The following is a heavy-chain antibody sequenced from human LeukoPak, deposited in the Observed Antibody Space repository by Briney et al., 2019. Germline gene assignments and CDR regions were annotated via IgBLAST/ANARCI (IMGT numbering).Heavy chain of an antibody. CDR3: ARGVGRVLRFLEWLPTHAEPCRFDP. Sequence: PSETLSLTCAVYGGSFSGYYWSWIRQPPGKGLEWIGEINHSGSTNHNPSLKSRVTISVDTSKNQFSLKLSSVTAADTAVYYCARGVGRVLRFLEWLPTHAEPCRFDPWGQGTLVTVSS. J-gene: IGHJ5*02. CDR2: INHSGST. V-gene: IGHV4-34*01. D-gene: IGHD3-3*01. CDR1: GGSFSGYY.